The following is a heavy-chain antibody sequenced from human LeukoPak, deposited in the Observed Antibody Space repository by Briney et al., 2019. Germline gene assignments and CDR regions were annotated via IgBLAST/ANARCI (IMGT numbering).Heavy chain of an antibody. V-gene: IGHV3-30*18. CDR2: ISYDGSNK. CDR3: AKDTSHVVRGVQPNWFDP. CDR1: GFTFSSYG. D-gene: IGHD3-10*01. J-gene: IGHJ5*02. Sequence: PGGSLRLSCAASGFTFSSYGMHWVRQAPGKGLEWVAVISYDGSNKYYADSVKGRFTISRDNSKNTLYLQMNSLRAEDTAVYYCAKDTSHVVRGVQPNWFDPWGQGTLVTVSS.